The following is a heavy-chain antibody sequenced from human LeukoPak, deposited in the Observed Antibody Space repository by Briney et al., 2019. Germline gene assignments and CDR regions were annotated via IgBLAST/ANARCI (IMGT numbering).Heavy chain of an antibody. CDR3: ARDTNNLAGFDY. Sequence: SETLSLTCTVSGGSISSYYWSWIRQPPGKGLEWTGYIYYTGSTNYNPSLKSRVTISVDTSKNQFSLKLSSVTAADTAVYYCARDTNNLAGFDYWGQGTLVTVAS. D-gene: IGHD3-16*01. CDR2: IYYTGST. CDR1: GGSISSYY. V-gene: IGHV4-59*12. J-gene: IGHJ4*02.